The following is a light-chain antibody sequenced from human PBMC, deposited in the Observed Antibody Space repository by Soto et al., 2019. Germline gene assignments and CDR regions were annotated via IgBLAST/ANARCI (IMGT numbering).Light chain of an antibody. V-gene: IGKV1-5*03. CDR1: QSITNR. CDR3: QHYNSYSEA. CDR2: KAS. Sequence: DIQMTHSPSTLSASVGDRVTITCRASQSITNRLAWYQQKPGKAPKLLIYKASTLKSGVPSRFSGSGSGTEFTLTISSLQPDDFATYYCQHYNSYSEAFGQGTKVDNK. J-gene: IGKJ1*01.